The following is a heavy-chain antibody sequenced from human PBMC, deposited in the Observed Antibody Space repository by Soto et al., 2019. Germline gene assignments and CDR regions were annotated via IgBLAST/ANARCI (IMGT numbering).Heavy chain of an antibody. Sequence: GGSLRLSCAASGFTFSSYGMHWVRQAPGKGLEWVAVISYDGCNKYYADSVKGRFTISRGNSKNTLYLQMNSLRAEDTAVYCGAKLAGVTTYAFDIWGQGTMVTVSS. CDR3: AKLAGVTTYAFDI. CDR2: ISYDGCNK. J-gene: IGHJ3*02. CDR1: GFTFSSYG. D-gene: IGHD4-17*01. V-gene: IGHV3-30*18.